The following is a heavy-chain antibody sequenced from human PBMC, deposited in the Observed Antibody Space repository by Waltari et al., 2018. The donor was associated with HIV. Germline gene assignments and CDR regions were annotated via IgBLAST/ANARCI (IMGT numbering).Heavy chain of an antibody. CDR3: ASPITMIAGFDS. V-gene: IGHV3-48*04. D-gene: IGHD2-21*01. Sequence: EVRLVQSGGGLVQPGGSLSLCCAAYGCTFRTYSMNWVRLAPGMGLEWIAYISGTSSVIYYADSVKGRFTISRDNANSSLYLQMDSLRAEDTAVYFCASPITMIAGFDSWGQGTLVTVSS. J-gene: IGHJ4*02. CDR1: GCTFRTYS. CDR2: ISGTSSVI.